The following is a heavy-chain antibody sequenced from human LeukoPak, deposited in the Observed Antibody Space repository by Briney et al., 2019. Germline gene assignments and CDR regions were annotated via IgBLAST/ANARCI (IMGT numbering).Heavy chain of an antibody. J-gene: IGHJ4*02. CDR1: GFTFSSYG. V-gene: IGHV3-33*06. D-gene: IGHD5-18*01. Sequence: EAGGSLRLSCAASGFTFSSYGMHWVRQAPGKGLEWVAVIWYDGSNKYYADSVKGRFTISRDNSKNTLYLQMNSLRAEDTAVYYCVKDLGGSHDGGSYGLDYWGQETLVTVSS. CDR3: VKDLGGSHDGGSYGLDY. CDR2: IWYDGSNK.